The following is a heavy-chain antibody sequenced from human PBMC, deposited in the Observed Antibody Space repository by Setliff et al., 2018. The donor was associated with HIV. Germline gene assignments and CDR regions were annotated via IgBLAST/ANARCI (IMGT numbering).Heavy chain of an antibody. CDR3: AREARYQDRYYYYMDV. CDR2: MNPNTGVS. V-gene: IGHV1-8*01. CDR1: GRTFTNVD. Sequence: GASVKVSCKASGRTFTNVDIHWLRRATGQGLEWMGWMNPNTGVSGYAQEFQGRVTITRDTSASTVYMELSSLRSEDTAVYYCAREARYQDRYYYYMDVWGKGTTVTVSS. D-gene: IGHD1-20*01. J-gene: IGHJ6*03.